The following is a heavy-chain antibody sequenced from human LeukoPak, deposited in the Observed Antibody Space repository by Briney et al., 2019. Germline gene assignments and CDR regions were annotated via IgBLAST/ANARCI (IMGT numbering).Heavy chain of an antibody. J-gene: IGHJ4*02. CDR2: VDGGGGGT. CDR1: GFTLSSYA. D-gene: IGHD6-13*01. V-gene: IGHV3-23*01. CDR3: AKQSAGSAAWYSLHYDF. Sequence: GSLRLSCAASGFTLSSYAVTWVRQAPGRGLEWVSSVDGGGGGTYYADSVKGRFTISRDNSKDTLYLQMNGLRAEDTAVYFCAKQSAGSAAWYSLHYDFWGQGTLVTVSS.